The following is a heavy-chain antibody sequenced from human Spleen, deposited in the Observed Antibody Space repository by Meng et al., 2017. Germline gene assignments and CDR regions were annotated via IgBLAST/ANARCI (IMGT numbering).Heavy chain of an antibody. CDR1: GGSFSDYY. V-gene: IGHV4-59*01. D-gene: IGHD3-10*01. J-gene: IGHJ4*02. CDR2: IYYTGST. CDR3: ARASYGTDFDY. Sequence: SETLSLTCVVSGGSFSDYYWSWIRQPPGKGLEWIGYIYYTGSTNYNPSLKSRVTISVDTSKNHFSLKLSSVIAADTAVYYCARASYGTDFDYWGQGTLVTVSS.